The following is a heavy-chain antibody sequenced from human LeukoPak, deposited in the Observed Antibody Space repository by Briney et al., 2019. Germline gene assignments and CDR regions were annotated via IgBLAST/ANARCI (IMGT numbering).Heavy chain of an antibody. J-gene: IGHJ4*02. Sequence: SETLSLTCAVYGGSSSGYYWSWIRQPPGKGLEWIGEINHSGSTNYNPSLKSRVTISVDTSKNQFSLKLSSVTAADTAVYYCARSCGWRDYFDYWGQGILVTVSS. CDR2: INHSGST. CDR3: ARSCGWRDYFDY. CDR1: GGSSSGYY. D-gene: IGHD3-3*01. V-gene: IGHV4-34*01.